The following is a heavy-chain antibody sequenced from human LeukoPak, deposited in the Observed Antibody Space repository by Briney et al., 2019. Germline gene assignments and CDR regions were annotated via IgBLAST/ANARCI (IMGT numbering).Heavy chain of an antibody. D-gene: IGHD3-3*01. CDR1: GASYNAYY. Sequence: SETLSLTCAVYGASYNAYYWSWIRQPPGKGLEWIGDIDHRGTATYNTSLKSRLTISADASKNQFSRKLTSVTDADTAVYYCAVGITILGVAASFDSWGQGNLVIVSS. J-gene: IGHJ4*02. V-gene: IGHV4-34*01. CDR3: AVGITILGVAASFDS. CDR2: IDHRGTA.